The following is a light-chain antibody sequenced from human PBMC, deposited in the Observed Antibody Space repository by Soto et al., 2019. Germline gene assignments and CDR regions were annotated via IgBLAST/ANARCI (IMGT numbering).Light chain of an antibody. V-gene: IGKV1D-16*01. CDR1: QGVSTW. Sequence: DLQLTQSPSSLAASVGDRVTITCRASQGVSTWLAWHQQKPEKAPKSLVYATTKLQSGVPSRFNRTGSETEFTLTISSLQPEDVAANFSQQNNTYPLTFGGGTKVEIK. CDR2: ATT. J-gene: IGKJ4*01. CDR3: QQNNTYPLT.